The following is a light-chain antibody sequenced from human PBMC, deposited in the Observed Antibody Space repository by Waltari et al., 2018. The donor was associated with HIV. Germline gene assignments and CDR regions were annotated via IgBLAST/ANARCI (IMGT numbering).Light chain of an antibody. CDR3: QQYNSYSRT. Sequence: DIQMTQSRSTLSASVGERVTITCRASQSISSWLAWYQQKPGKAPKLLIYKASSLESGVPSRFSGSGSGTEFTLTISSLQPDDFATYYCQQYNSYSRTFGQGTKVEIK. CDR1: QSISSW. V-gene: IGKV1-5*03. CDR2: KAS. J-gene: IGKJ1*01.